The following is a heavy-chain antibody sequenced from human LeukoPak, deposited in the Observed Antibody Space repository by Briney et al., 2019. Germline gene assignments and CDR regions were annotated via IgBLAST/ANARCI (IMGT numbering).Heavy chain of an antibody. CDR2: ISSSGSTI. J-gene: IGHJ4*02. Sequence: SGGSLRLSCAASGFTFSDYYMSWLGQAPGRGREGVSYISSSGSTIYYADSVKGRFTISRHNAKNSLYLQMNSLRAEDTAVYYCARDRRDGYLDYWGQGTLVTVSS. D-gene: IGHD5-24*01. CDR3: ARDRRDGYLDY. V-gene: IGHV3-11*01. CDR1: GFTFSDYY.